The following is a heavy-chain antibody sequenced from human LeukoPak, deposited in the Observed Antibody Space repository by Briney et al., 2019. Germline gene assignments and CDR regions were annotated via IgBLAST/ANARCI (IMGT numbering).Heavy chain of an antibody. CDR1: GFTFSSYS. CDR3: AVLRFLEWLLDPYYYYGMDV. CDR2: ISSSSSYI. J-gene: IGHJ6*02. Sequence: PGGSLRLSCAASGFTFSSYSMNWVRQAPGKGLEWVSSISSSSSYIYYADSVKGRFTISRDNSKNTLYLQMNSLRAEDTAVYYCAVLRFLEWLLDPYYYYGMDVWGQGTTVTVSS. V-gene: IGHV3-21*04. D-gene: IGHD3-3*01.